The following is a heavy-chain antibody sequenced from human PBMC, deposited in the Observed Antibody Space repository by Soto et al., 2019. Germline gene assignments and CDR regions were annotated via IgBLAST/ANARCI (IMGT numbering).Heavy chain of an antibody. V-gene: IGHV4-34*01. CDR1: GGSFSGYY. CDR2: INHSGST. J-gene: IGHJ4*02. CDR3: VSGWEFFDY. D-gene: IGHD3-10*01. Sequence: SETLSLTCAVYGGSFSGYYWSWIRQPPGKGLEWIGEINHSGSTNYNPSLKSRVTISVDTTKNQFSLKLSSVTAADTAVYYCVSGWEFFDYWGQGTLVTVSS.